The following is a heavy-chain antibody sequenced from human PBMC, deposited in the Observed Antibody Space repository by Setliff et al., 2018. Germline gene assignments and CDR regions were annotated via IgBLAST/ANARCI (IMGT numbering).Heavy chain of an antibody. CDR3: ARKRDYNFWSGYYREFYFDY. CDR1: GYTFTSYG. J-gene: IGHJ4*02. D-gene: IGHD3-3*01. V-gene: IGHV1-18*01. CDR2: ISAYNGNT. Sequence: ASVKVSCKASGYTFTSYGISWVRQAPGQGLEWMGWISAYNGNTNYAQKFQGRVTITRDTSASTAYMELSSLRSEDTAVYYCARKRDYNFWSGYYREFYFDYWGQGTLVTVSS.